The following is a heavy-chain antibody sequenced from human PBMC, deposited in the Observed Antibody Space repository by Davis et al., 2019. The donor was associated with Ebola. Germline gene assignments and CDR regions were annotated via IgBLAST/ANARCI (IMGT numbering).Heavy chain of an antibody. V-gene: IGHV3-53*01. D-gene: IGHD6-19*01. CDR2: LYTACTTRCT. J-gene: IGHJ4*02. CDR1: GFSVSGTY. CDR3: AKEIGGSGWYSIDY. Sequence: GGSLRLSCAASGFSVSGTYMSWVRQAPGKGLEWVSVLYTACTTRCTDYADSVKGRFTISRDKSKNTVYLQMNSLRAEDTAVYYCAKEIGGSGWYSIDYWGQGTLVTVSS.